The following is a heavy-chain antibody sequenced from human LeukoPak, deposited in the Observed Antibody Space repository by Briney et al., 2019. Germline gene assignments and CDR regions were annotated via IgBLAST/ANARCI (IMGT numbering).Heavy chain of an antibody. J-gene: IGHJ2*01. CDR2: INHSGST. V-gene: IGHV4-34*01. Sequence: SETLSLTCGVYDGSFSGYYWSWIRQPPGKGLEWIGEINHSGSTNYNPSLKTRVTISVDTSKNQFSLRLSSVTAADTAVYYCARVLEGSSGQHWYFDLWGRGTLVTVSS. CDR1: DGSFSGYY. CDR3: ARVLEGSSGQHWYFDL. D-gene: IGHD6-19*01.